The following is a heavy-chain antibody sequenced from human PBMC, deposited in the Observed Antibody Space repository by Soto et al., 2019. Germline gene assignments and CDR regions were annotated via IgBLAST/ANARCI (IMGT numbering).Heavy chain of an antibody. V-gene: IGHV3-7*01. CDR2: IKEDGSER. Sequence: GGFLRLSCAASGFTFSSYWMSWVRQAPGKGLEWVANIKEDGSERYYVDSVKGRFTISRDNARNSLYLQMNSLRAEDTAVYYCARGQPILNWGQGTLVTVSS. J-gene: IGHJ4*02. CDR1: GFTFSSYW. CDR3: ARGQPILN.